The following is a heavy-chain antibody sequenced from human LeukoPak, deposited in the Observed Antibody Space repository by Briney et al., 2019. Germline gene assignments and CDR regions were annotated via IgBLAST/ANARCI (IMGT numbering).Heavy chain of an antibody. J-gene: IGHJ6*04. V-gene: IGHV4-34*01. Sequence: SETLSLTCAVYGGSFSGYYWSWIRQPPGKGLEWIGEINHSGSTNYNPSLKSRVTISVDTSKNQFSLKLSSVTAADTTVYYCARRSYGMDVWGKGTTVTVSS. CDR3: ARRSYGMDV. CDR2: INHSGST. CDR1: GGSFSGYY.